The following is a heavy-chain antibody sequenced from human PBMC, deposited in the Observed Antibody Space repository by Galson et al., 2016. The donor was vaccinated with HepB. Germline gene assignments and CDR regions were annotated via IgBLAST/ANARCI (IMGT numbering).Heavy chain of an antibody. D-gene: IGHD3-16*01. CDR2: IWSDASNK. CDR3: AKRGVWDVHYFDY. V-gene: IGHV3-33*06. Sequence: SLRLSCAASGFTFRNYGMHWVRQAPGKGLEWVADIWSDASNKYYADSVKGRFSISRDNSKNTLYLQMNSLRAEDTAVYYCAKRGVWDVHYFDYWGQGTLVTVSS. CDR1: GFTFRNYG. J-gene: IGHJ4*02.